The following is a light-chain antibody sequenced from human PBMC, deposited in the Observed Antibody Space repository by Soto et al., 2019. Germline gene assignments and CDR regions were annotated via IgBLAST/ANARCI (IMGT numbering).Light chain of an antibody. Sequence: QSALTQPASVSGSPGQSITISCTGASSDVGLYDFVSWYQQHPGKAPELLIYEVTYRPSGVSSRFSGSKSDNTASLTISGLQAEDEADYYCNSYTRFSTYVFGTGTKVTVL. J-gene: IGLJ1*01. CDR2: EVT. CDR3: NSYTRFSTYV. CDR1: SSDVGLYDF. V-gene: IGLV2-14*01.